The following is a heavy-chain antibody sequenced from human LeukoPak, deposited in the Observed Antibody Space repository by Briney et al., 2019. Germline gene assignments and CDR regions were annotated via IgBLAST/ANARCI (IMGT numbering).Heavy chain of an antibody. CDR2: IKQDGSEK. J-gene: IGHJ4*02. V-gene: IGHV3-7*03. CDR1: GFTFSSYW. CDR3: AKKPPLAAAGTFDY. Sequence: GGSLRLSCAASGFTFSSYWMSWVRQAPGKGLEWVANIKQDGSEKYYVDSVKGRFTISRDNAKNSLYLQMNSLRAEDTAVYYCAKKPPLAAAGTFDYWGQGTLVTVSS. D-gene: IGHD6-13*01.